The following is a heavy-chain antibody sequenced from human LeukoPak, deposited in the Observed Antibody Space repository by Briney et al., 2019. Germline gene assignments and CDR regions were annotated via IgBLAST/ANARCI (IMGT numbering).Heavy chain of an antibody. V-gene: IGHV1-8*01. CDR1: VYTFTSCD. CDR2: MNPNSGNT. D-gene: IGHD3-3*01. J-gene: IGHJ6*01. Sequence: ASVKLSCKASVYTFTSCDINWVRQCTGQGLEWMGWMNPNSGNTGYAQKFQARATMTRNTSISTAYMELSSLRSEDTAVYYCARSPTYYDFWSGYLRYYYYYYGMDVWGQGSTVAVSS. CDR3: ARSPTYYDFWSGYLRYYYYYYGMDV.